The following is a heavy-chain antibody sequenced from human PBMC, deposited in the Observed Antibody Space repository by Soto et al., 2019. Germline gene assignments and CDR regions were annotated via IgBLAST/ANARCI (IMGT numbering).Heavy chain of an antibody. CDR3: ARDLGSGYDPGDY. V-gene: IGHV1-69*14. CDR2: IIPLFCTT. CDR1: GDTFSGHS. D-gene: IGHD5-12*01. J-gene: IGHJ4*02. Sequence: QVQLVQSGAEVKKPGSSVKVSCKASGDTFSGHSISWVRQAPGQGLEWMGGIIPLFCTTNYAQRFQGRVTITADKSTRTAYMELSSLKSEDTVIYYCARDLGSGYDPGDYWGQGTLVTVSS.